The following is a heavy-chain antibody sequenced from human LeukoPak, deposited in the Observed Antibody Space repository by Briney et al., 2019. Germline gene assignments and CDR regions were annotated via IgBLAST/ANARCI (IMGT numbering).Heavy chain of an antibody. V-gene: IGHV4-59*01. CDR2: IYHSGST. J-gene: IGHJ4*02. CDR1: GGSFSTYY. CDR3: ARVGGYDWRLDY. Sequence: SETLSLTCTVSGGSFSTYYWSWIRQPPGKGLEWIGYIYHSGSTNYNPSLKSRVAISVDTSKNQFSLKLSSVTTADTAVYYCARVGGYDWRLDYWGQGTLVTVSS. D-gene: IGHD5-12*01.